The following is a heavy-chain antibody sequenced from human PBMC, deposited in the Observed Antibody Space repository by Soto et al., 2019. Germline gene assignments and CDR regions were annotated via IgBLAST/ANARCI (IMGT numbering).Heavy chain of an antibody. CDR1: GFTFDDYA. D-gene: IGHD6-19*01. J-gene: IGHJ4*02. CDR2: ISWNSGSI. V-gene: IGHV3-9*01. CDR3: AKDTGIAVAPYYFDY. Sequence: GGSLRLSCAASGFTFDDYAMHWVRQAPGKGLEWVSGISWNSGSIGYADSVKGRFTISRDNAKNSLYLQMNSLRAEDTALYYCAKDTGIAVAPYYFDYWGQGTLVTVSS.